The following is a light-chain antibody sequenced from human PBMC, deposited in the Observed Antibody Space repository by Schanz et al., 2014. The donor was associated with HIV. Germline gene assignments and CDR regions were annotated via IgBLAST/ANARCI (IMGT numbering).Light chain of an antibody. CDR2: DVS. J-gene: IGLJ2*01. Sequence: QSVLTQPASVSGSPGQSISISCTGTSGDVGSYNYVSWYQQHPGKAPKLMIYDVSNRPSGISNRFSGSKSGNTASLTISGLQAEDEADYYCSSYAGSTVFGGGTKLTVL. CDR3: SSYAGSTV. CDR1: SGDVGSYNY. V-gene: IGLV2-14*03.